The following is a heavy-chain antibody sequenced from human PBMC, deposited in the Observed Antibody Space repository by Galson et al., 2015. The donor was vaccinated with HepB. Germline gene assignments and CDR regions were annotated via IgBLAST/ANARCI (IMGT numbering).Heavy chain of an antibody. CDR2: IRYDGTNK. CDR1: GFIFSSYG. D-gene: IGHD3-22*01. J-gene: IGHJ4*02. V-gene: IGHV3-30*02. Sequence: SLRLSCAASGFIFSSYGMQWVRRAPGKGLEWVAFIRYDGTNKYYADSAKGRFTISRDDSKNTLHLQMNSLRAEDTAVYYCAKIYSSGYYAIDYWGQGTLVTVSS. CDR3: AKIYSSGYYAIDY.